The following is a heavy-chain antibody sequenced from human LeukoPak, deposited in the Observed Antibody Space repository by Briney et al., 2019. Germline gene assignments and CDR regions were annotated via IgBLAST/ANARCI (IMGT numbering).Heavy chain of an antibody. D-gene: IGHD1-26*01. V-gene: IGHV3-30*03. CDR1: EFTFSSYS. Sequence: GGSLRLSCAASEFTFSSYSMNWVRQAPGKGLEWVAVISYDGSNKYYADSVKGRFTISRDNSKNTLYLQMNSLRAEDTAVYYCARDTLGSLVGAKQSGYYGMDVWGQGTTVTVSS. CDR3: ARDTLGSLVGAKQSGYYGMDV. CDR2: ISYDGSNK. J-gene: IGHJ6*02.